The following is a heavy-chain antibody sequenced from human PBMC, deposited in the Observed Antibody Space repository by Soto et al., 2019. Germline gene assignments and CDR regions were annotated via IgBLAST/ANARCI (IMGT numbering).Heavy chain of an antibody. V-gene: IGHV4-39*01. D-gene: IGHD3-22*01. CDR3: ASGYYYDSSGYYYVFDY. CDR1: GGSISSSSYY. J-gene: IGHJ4*02. CDR2: IYSSGST. Sequence: QLQLQESGPGLVKPSETLSLTCTVSGGSISSSSYYWGWIRQPPGKGLEWIGSIYSSGSTYYNPSLKSRVTISVDTSKNQCALKLSSVTAADTAVYYCASGYYYDSSGYYYVFDYWGQGTLVTVSS.